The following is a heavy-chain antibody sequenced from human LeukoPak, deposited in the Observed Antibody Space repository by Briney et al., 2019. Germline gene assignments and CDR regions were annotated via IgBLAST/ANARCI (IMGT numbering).Heavy chain of an antibody. Sequence: ASVKVSCKASGYTFTSYGTSWVRQAPGQGLEWMGWISAYNGNTNYAQKLQGRVTMTTDTSTSTAYMELRSLRSDDTAVYYCARDGDIVVVPAAIRGYYYYGMDVWGQGTTVTVSS. CDR2: ISAYNGNT. J-gene: IGHJ6*02. D-gene: IGHD2-2*02. CDR3: ARDGDIVVVPAAIRGYYYYGMDV. CDR1: GYTFTSYG. V-gene: IGHV1-18*01.